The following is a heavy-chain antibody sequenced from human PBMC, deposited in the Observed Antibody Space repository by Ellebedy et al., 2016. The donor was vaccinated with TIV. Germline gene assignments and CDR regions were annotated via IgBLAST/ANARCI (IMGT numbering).Heavy chain of an antibody. Sequence: GESLKISCAASGFTFSDSAMSWVRQAPEKGLEWVSTISGSADRTYYADSVKGRFPIARDNSKDTLALQINGLRADDTAIYYCAKNSPGTLVTQWGQGTLVTVSS. D-gene: IGHD2-21*02. CDR2: ISGSADRT. J-gene: IGHJ1*01. CDR3: AKNSPGTLVTQ. V-gene: IGHV3-23*01. CDR1: GFTFSDSA.